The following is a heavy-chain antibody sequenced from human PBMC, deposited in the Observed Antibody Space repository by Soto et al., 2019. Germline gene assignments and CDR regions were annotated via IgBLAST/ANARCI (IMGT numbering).Heavy chain of an antibody. CDR2: INPNSGGT. V-gene: IGHV1-2*04. CDR3: ASSQGIAVAGNYYGMDV. CDR1: GYTFTGYY. J-gene: IGHJ6*02. D-gene: IGHD6-19*01. Sequence: ASVKVSCKASGYTFTGYYMHWVRQAPGQGLEWMGWINPNSGGTNYAQKFQGWVTMTRDTSISTAYMELSRLRSDDTAVYYCASSQGIAVAGNYYGMDVWGQGTTVTVSS.